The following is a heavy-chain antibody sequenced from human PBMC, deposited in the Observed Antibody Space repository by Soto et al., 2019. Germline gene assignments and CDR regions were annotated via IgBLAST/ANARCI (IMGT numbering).Heavy chain of an antibody. Sequence: SQTLSLTCVISGDSVSSTSAAGSWIRQSPSRGLEWLGRTYYRSKWYSDYAVSVKSRITINPDTSKNQFSLQLNSVTPEDTAVYYCARGSYYSGWVWGQGTLVTVSS. CDR3: ARGSYYSGWV. D-gene: IGHD6-19*01. CDR1: GDSVSSTSAA. V-gene: IGHV6-1*01. J-gene: IGHJ4*02. CDR2: TYYRSKWYS.